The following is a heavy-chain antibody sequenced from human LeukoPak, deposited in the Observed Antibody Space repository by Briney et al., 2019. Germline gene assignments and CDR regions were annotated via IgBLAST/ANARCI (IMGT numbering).Heavy chain of an antibody. CDR1: GGSIYSSDYY. V-gene: IGHV4-39*07. J-gene: IGHJ5*02. D-gene: IGHD1-26*01. Sequence: PSETLSLSCTVSGGSIYSSDYYWGWLRQPPGMGLEWLGIIYYSGSTYYNPSLKSRVTISVDTSKNQFSLKLSSVTAADTAVYYCARVGPGRRGLFYGWFDPWGQGTLVTVSS. CDR2: IYYSGST. CDR3: ARVGPGRRGLFYGWFDP.